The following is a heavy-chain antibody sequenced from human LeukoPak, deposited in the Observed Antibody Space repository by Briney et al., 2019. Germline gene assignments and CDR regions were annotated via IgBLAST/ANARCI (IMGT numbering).Heavy chain of an antibody. J-gene: IGHJ4*02. CDR3: AKGRNYGSSPLNYFDY. CDR2: ISYDGSNK. V-gene: IGHV3-30*18. D-gene: IGHD3-10*01. CDR1: GFTFSSYG. Sequence: PGGSLRLSCAASGFTFSSYGMHWVRQAPGKGLEWVAVISYDGSNKYYADSVKGRFTISRDNSKNTLYLQMNSLRAEDTAVYYCAKGRNYGSSPLNYFDYWGQGTLVTVSS.